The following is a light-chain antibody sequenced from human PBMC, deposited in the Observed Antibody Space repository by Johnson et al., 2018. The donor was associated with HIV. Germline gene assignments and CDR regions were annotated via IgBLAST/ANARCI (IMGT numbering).Light chain of an antibody. Sequence: QSVLTQSPSVSVAPGQKVTISCSGSSSNIGNNYVSWYQQLPGTAPKLLIYDNNKRPSGIPDRFSGSKSGTSATLGITGLQTGDEADYYCGTWKSSLSAGGVFGTGTKVTVL. CDR3: GTWKSSLSAGGV. CDR2: DNN. CDR1: SSNIGNNY. J-gene: IGLJ1*01. V-gene: IGLV1-51*01.